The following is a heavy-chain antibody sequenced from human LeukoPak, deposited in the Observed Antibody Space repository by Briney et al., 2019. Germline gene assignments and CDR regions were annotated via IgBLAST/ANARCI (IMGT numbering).Heavy chain of an antibody. CDR1: GGSFSGYY. Sequence: SETLSLTCAVYGGSFSGYYWSWIRQPPGKGLEWIGEINHSGSTNYNPSLKSRVTISADTSKNQFSLKLSSVTAADTAVYYCARSSLRYFQHWGQGTLVTVSS. CDR3: ARSSLRYFQH. V-gene: IGHV4-34*01. CDR2: INHSGST. J-gene: IGHJ1*01.